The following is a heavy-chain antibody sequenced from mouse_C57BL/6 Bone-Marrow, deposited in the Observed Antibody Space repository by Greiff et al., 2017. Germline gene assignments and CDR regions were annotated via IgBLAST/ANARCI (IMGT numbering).Heavy chain of an antibody. Sequence: VQLQQSGAELMKPGASVKLSCKASGYTFTGYWIAWVKQRPGHGLEWIGEILPGSGSTNYNEKFNGKATFTADTSSNTSYMQLSSLTTEDSAIYYCATYGPSFAYWGQGTLVTVSA. CDR2: ILPGSGST. D-gene: IGHD1-1*01. V-gene: IGHV1-9*01. J-gene: IGHJ3*01. CDR1: GYTFTGYW. CDR3: ATYGPSFAY.